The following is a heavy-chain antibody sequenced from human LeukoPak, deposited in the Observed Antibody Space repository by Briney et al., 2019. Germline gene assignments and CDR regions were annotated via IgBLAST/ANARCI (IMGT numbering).Heavy chain of an antibody. V-gene: IGHV3-11*01. CDR3: ARGPGRGITMVRGPPRGYYYGMDV. CDR2: ISSSGSTI. J-gene: IGHJ6*02. CDR1: GFTFSDYY. Sequence: GGSLRLSCAASGFTFSDYYMSWIRQAPGKGLEWVSYISSSGSTIYYADSVKGRFTISRDNAKNSLYLQMNSLRAEDTAVYYCARGPGRGITMVRGPPRGYYYGMDVWGQGTTVTVSS. D-gene: IGHD3-10*01.